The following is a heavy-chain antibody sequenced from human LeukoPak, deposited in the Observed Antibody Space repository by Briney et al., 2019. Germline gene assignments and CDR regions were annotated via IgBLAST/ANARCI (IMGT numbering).Heavy chain of an antibody. J-gene: IGHJ5*02. Sequence: PSETLSLTCTVSGGSISSGGYYWSWIRQHPGKGLEWIGYIYYSGSTYYNPSLKSRVTISVDTSKNQFSLKLSSVTAADTAVYYCAEVGFQGRGSFDPWGQGTLVTVSS. CDR2: IYYSGST. CDR1: GGSISSGGYY. V-gene: IGHV4-31*03. D-gene: IGHD1-26*01. CDR3: AEVGFQGRGSFDP.